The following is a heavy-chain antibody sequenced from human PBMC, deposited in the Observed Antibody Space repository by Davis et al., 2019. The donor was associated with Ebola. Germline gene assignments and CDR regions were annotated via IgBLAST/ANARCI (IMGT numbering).Heavy chain of an antibody. Sequence: GESLKISCAASGFTFSSYSMNWVRQAPGKGLEWVSYISSSSSTIYYADSVKGRFTISRDNAKNSLYLQMNSLRAEDTAVYYCARGDYDFWSGYYTVGYWGQGTLVTVSS. CDR2: ISSSSSTI. CDR3: ARGDYDFWSGYYTVGY. J-gene: IGHJ4*02. CDR1: GFTFSSYS. V-gene: IGHV3-48*04. D-gene: IGHD3-3*01.